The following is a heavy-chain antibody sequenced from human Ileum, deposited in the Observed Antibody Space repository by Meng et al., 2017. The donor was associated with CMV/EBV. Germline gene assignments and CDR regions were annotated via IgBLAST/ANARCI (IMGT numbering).Heavy chain of an antibody. J-gene: IGHJ4*02. CDR1: GFTVGSVY. CDR2: IFDDGNT. CDR3: ARDFWSGYCY. V-gene: IGHV3-53*01. D-gene: IGHD3-3*01. Sequence: GESLKISCAASGFTVGSVYMTWVRQAPGKGLEYISVIFDDGNTHYADSVKGRFTISRDNSKNTLYLQMNNLGTEDTAVYYCARDFWSGYCYWGQGTLVTVSS.